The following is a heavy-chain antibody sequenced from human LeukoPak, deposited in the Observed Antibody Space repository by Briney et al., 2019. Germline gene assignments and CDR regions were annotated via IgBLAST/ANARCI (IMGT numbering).Heavy chain of an antibody. D-gene: IGHD6-19*01. J-gene: IGHJ5*02. V-gene: IGHV3-23*01. CDR1: GFTFSNHA. Sequence: GGSLRLSCAASGFTFSNHAMNWVRQTPGKGLEWVSSIGGNGVSTYYADSVKGRFTIFRDNSKDTLYLQMNSLSAEDTAVYYCARCTKYTTGWCNWFDPWGQGTLVTVSS. CDR3: ARCTKYTTGWCNWFDP. CDR2: IGGNGVST.